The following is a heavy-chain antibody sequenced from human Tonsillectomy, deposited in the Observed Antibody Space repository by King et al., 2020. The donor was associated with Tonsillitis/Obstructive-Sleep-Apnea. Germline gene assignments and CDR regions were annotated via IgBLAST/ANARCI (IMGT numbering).Heavy chain of an antibody. CDR2: ISSSSSTI. J-gene: IGHJ6*03. V-gene: IGHV3-48*02. D-gene: IGHD3-10*01. CDR3: ARDPLLWFGEVEYYYYYMDV. CDR1: GFTFSSYS. Sequence: DVQLVESGGGLVQPGGSLRLSCAASGFTFSSYSMNWVRQAPGKGLEWVSYISSSSSTIYYADSVKGRFTISRDNAKNSLYLQMNSLRDEDTAVYYCARDPLLWFGEVEYYYYYMDVWGKGTTVTVSS.